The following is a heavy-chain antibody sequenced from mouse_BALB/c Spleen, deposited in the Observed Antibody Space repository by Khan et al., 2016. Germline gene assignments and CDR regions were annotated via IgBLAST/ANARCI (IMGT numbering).Heavy chain of an antibody. D-gene: IGHD2-4*01. CDR2: IDPANGNT. V-gene: IGHV14-3*02. CDR1: GFNIKDTY. Sequence: VQLQQSGAELVKPGASVKLSCTASGFNIKDTYMHWVKQRPEQGLEWIGRIDPANGNTKYDTKFQGKATITADTYSNTAYLQLSSLTSEDTAVYYSARSPYDYDVGFAYWGQGTLVTVSA. J-gene: IGHJ3*01. CDR3: ARSPYDYDVGFAY.